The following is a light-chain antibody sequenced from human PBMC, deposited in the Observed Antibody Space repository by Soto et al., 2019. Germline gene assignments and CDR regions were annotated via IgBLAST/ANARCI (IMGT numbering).Light chain of an antibody. J-gene: IGKJ4*01. Sequence: DIQLTQSPYFLSASVGDRVTITCRTSQDSSSYLAWYQQKPGKAPQLLISAASTLQSGVPSRFSGSGSGTEFTLTISSLQPEDFATYYCQQLKIYPLSFGGGTKVEI. CDR1: QDSSSY. V-gene: IGKV1-9*01. CDR2: AAS. CDR3: QQLKIYPLS.